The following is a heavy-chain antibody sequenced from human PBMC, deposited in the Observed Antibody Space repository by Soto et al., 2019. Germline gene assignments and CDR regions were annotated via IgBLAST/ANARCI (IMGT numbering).Heavy chain of an antibody. CDR2: ITSGSDYI. CDR1: GFTFSSYT. V-gene: IGHV3-21*01. CDR3: TREHVVTIFRRGQRGSFDN. J-gene: IGHJ4*02. Sequence: GGSLRLSCAASGFTFSSYTMNWVRQAPGKGLEWVAFITSGSDYIYYADSVKGRFTISRDDANNSLFLQMSSLRAEDTAVYYCTREHVVTIFRRGQRGSFDNWSQGTLVTVSS. D-gene: IGHD3-9*01.